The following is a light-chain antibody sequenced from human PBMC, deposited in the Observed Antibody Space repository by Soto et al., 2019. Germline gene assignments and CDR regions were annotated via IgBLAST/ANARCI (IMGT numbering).Light chain of an antibody. J-gene: IGKJ1*01. V-gene: IGKV3-20*01. CDR3: HQYGSSPWT. CDR1: QSGFSFY. CDR2: GAS. Sequence: EIVLTQSPGTLSLSPGERATLSCRASQSGFSFYLAWFQQKPGQAPRLLIYGASTRATGIPDRFSGSGSGTDFTLTISRLEPEDFALYYCHQYGSSPWTLGQGTKVEIK.